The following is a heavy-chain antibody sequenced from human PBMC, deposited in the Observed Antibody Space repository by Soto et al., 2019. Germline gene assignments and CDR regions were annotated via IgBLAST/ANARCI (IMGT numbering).Heavy chain of an antibody. V-gene: IGHV1-69*06. Sequence: QVQLVQSGAEVKKPGSSVKVSCKASGGSFSSYAISWVRQAPVHGLEWMGGIIPIFGAPTYAQKFQGRVTIVADKATSPADMALSSLRSEDTALYCCARAGPVSVNHAFDIWRQGTLVTVSS. D-gene: IGHD6-19*01. CDR1: GGSFSSYA. CDR3: ARAGPVSVNHAFDI. J-gene: IGHJ3*02. CDR2: IIPIFGAP.